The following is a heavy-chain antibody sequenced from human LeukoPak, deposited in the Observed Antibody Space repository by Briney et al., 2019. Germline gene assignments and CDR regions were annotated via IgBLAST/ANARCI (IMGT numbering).Heavy chain of an antibody. CDR3: ATVFDRYYYDSSGYYYFDY. Sequence: ASVKVSCKVSGYTLTELSMHWVRQAPGKGLEWVGGFDPEDGETIYAQKFQGRVTMTEDTSTDTAYMELSSLRSEDTAVYYCATVFDRYYYDSSGYYYFDYWGQGTLVTVSS. CDR2: FDPEDGET. V-gene: IGHV1-24*01. CDR1: GYTLTELS. J-gene: IGHJ4*02. D-gene: IGHD3-22*01.